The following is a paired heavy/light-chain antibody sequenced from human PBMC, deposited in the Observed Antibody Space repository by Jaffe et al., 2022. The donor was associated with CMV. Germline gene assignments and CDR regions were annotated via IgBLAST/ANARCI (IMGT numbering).Light chain of an antibody. CDR2: DVS. CDR3: SSYTSSNTLV. Sequence: QSALTQPASVSGSPGQWVTISCTGTSSDVGSYKYVSWYQQHPGKAPKGILFDVSNRPSGVSNRFSGSKSGNTASLTISGLQPEDEADYFCSSYTSSNTLVFGGGTHLTVL. V-gene: IGLV2-14*01. CDR1: SSDVGSYKY. J-gene: IGLJ7*01.
Heavy chain of an antibody. Sequence: QVQLVQSGSELRKPGASVKVSCKASGFTLTNYAINWVRQAPGQGPQWMGWISTITGNPTYAPGFTGRFVLSWETSVSTTYLQIYSLKPDDSAVYYCARGYDGTQNFFDYWGQGTLVTVSS. CDR2: ISTITGNP. CDR3: ARGYDGTQNFFDY. D-gene: IGHD3-22*01. CDR1: GFTLTNYA. V-gene: IGHV7-4-1*01. J-gene: IGHJ4*02.